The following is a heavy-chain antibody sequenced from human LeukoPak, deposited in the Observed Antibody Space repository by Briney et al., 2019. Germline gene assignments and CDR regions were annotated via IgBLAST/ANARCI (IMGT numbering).Heavy chain of an antibody. J-gene: IGHJ4*02. V-gene: IGHV3-21*01. D-gene: IGHD1-26*01. Sequence: GGSLRLSCAASGFTFSSYSMNWVRQAPGKGLEWVSSISSSSSYIYYADSVKGRFTISRDNAKNSLYLQMNSLRAEDTAAYYCASQVGSGSYFPGDYWGQGTLVTVSS. CDR3: ASQVGSGSYFPGDY. CDR2: ISSSSSYI. CDR1: GFTFSSYS.